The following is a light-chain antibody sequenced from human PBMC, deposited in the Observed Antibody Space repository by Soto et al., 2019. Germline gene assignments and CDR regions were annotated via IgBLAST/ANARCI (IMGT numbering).Light chain of an antibody. CDR2: EAS. CDR1: QSVSSY. V-gene: IGKV3-11*01. CDR3: QQRSNWPLT. J-gene: IGKJ4*01. Sequence: EIVLTQSTAALSLSPGERATLSCRASQSVSSYLAWYQQKPAQAPRLLIPEASNRATGIPARFSGSGSGTDFPLTLSSLEPEDFAVYYCQQRSNWPLTFGGGNKVEIK.